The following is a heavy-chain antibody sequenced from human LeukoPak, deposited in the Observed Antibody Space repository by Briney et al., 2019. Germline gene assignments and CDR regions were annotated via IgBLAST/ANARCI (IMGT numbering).Heavy chain of an antibody. D-gene: IGHD3-3*01. CDR2: ISGSGDST. CDR3: AKVYGWSNFDY. V-gene: IGHV3-23*01. J-gene: IGHJ4*02. CDR1: GFTFSRYA. Sequence: GGSLRLSCAASGFTFSRYAMSWVRQAPGKGLEWVSTISGSGDSTYYADSVKGRFTIFRDNSKNTLYLQMDSLRAEATAVYYCAKVYGWSNFDYWGRGTLVTVSS.